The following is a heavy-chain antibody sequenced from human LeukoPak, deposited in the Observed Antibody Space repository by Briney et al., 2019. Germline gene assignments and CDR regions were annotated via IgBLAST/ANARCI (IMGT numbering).Heavy chain of an antibody. D-gene: IGHD4-17*01. CDR3: ATTVTTGWTNYYYYGMDV. V-gene: IGHV3-23*01. J-gene: IGHJ6*02. CDR1: GFTFSSYA. CDR2: ISGSGGST. Sequence: PGGSLRLSCAASGFTFSSYAMSWVRQAPGKELEWVSAISGSGGSTYYANSVKGRFTISRDNSKNTLYLQMNSLRAEDTAVYYCATTVTTGWTNYYYYGMDVWGQGTTVTVSS.